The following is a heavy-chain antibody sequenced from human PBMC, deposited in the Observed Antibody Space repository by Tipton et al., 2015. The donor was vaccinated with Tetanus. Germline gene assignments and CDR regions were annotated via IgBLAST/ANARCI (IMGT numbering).Heavy chain of an antibody. V-gene: IGHV4-39*01. Sequence: TLSLTCTVSNGSVSSSLYCWAWVRQSPGRGLEWIGTIYYNGNTYHNPSLKSRVTISVDTSKNQFSLKLTSVTAADTAVYYCARHPYASVNDWFDPWGQGTLVTVSS. CDR2: IYYNGNT. CDR3: ARHPYASVNDWFDP. D-gene: IGHD3-16*01. CDR1: NGSVSSSLYC. J-gene: IGHJ5*02.